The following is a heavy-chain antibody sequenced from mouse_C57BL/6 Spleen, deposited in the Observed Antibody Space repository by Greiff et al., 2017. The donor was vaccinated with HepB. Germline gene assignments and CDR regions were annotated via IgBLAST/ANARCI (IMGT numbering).Heavy chain of an antibody. D-gene: IGHD4-1*01. J-gene: IGHJ2*01. Sequence: EVQLQQSGAELVRPGASVKLSCTASGFNIKDDYMHWVKQRPEQGLEWIGWIDPENGDTEYASKFQGKATITADTSSNTAYLQLSSLTSVDTAVYYCTTPLTGSFDYWGQGTTLTVSS. CDR2: IDPENGDT. V-gene: IGHV14-4*01. CDR3: TTPLTGSFDY. CDR1: GFNIKDDY.